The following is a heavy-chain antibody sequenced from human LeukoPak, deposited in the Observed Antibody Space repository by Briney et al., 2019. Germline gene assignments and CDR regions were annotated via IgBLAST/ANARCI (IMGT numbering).Heavy chain of an antibody. CDR1: GFTFSSYA. CDR3: AKVGPQITMVRGVTYYFDY. J-gene: IGHJ4*02. Sequence: GGSLRLSCAASGFTFSSYAMSWVRQAPGKGLEWVSAISGSGGSTYYADSVKGRFTISRDNSKNTLYLQMNSLRAEDTAVYYCAKVGPQITMVRGVTYYFDYWGQGTLVTVSS. V-gene: IGHV3-23*01. D-gene: IGHD3-10*01. CDR2: ISGSGGST.